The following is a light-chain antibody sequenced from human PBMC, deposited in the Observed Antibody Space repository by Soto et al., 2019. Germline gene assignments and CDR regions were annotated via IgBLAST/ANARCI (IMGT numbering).Light chain of an antibody. V-gene: IGKV3-11*01. Sequence: VLTQSPATLSLSPGERATLSCRASQSVSSNLAWYQQKPGQAPRLLIYGASTRATGIPARFSGSGSGTDFTLTISRLEPEDFATYYCQQSYSTPTFGGGTKVDIK. J-gene: IGKJ4*01. CDR3: QQSYSTPT. CDR2: GAS. CDR1: QSVSSN.